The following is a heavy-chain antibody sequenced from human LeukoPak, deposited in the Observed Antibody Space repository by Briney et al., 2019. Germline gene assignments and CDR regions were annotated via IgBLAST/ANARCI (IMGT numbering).Heavy chain of an antibody. CDR3: ARVKVNQLLHYYYYGMDV. Sequence: ASVKVSCKASGYTFTSYYMHWVRQAPGQGLEWMGIINPSGGSTSYAQKFQGRVTMTRDTSTSTVYMELSSLRSEDTAVYYCARVKVNQLLHYYYYGMDVWGQGTTVTVSS. D-gene: IGHD2-2*01. J-gene: IGHJ6*02. CDR2: INPSGGST. CDR1: GYTFTSYY. V-gene: IGHV1-46*01.